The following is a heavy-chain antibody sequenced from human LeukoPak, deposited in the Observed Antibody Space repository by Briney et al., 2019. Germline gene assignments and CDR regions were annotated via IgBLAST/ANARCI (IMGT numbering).Heavy chain of an antibody. V-gene: IGHV3-48*01. CDR3: ARAQTN. D-gene: IGHD4-11*01. Sequence: GGSLRLSCAASGLTFRSYSMNGVRQAPGEGLEWVSDISSSTSTIYYADSVKGRFTISRDNAKNSLDLQMSSLRAEDTAVYYCARAQTNWGQGTLVTVSS. CDR2: ISSSTSTI. J-gene: IGHJ4*02. CDR1: GLTFRSYS.